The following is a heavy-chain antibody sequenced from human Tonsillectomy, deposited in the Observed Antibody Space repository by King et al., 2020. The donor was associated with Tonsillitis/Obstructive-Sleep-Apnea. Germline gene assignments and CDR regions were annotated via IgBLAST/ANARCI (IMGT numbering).Heavy chain of an antibody. Sequence: VQLVESGGGLVQPGGSLRLSCAASGFTFSSNYMSWVRQAPGKGLEWVSVIYSGGSTYYADSVKGRFTISRDNSKNTLYLQMNSLRAEDTAVYYCAREVAEAALDFDYWGQGTLVTVSS. CDR2: IYSGGST. CDR1: GFTFSSNY. J-gene: IGHJ4*02. CDR3: AREVAEAALDFDY. V-gene: IGHV3-66*01. D-gene: IGHD6-19*01.